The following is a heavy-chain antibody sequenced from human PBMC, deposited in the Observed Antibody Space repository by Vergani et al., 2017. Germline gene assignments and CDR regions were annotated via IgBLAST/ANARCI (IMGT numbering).Heavy chain of an antibody. V-gene: IGHV1-58*01. J-gene: IGHJ5*02. D-gene: IGHD3-10*01. CDR2: IVVGSGNT. CDR1: GFTFTSSA. Sequence: QMQLVQSGPEVKKPGTSVKVSCKASGFTFTSSAVQWVRQARGQRLEWIGWIVVGSGNTNYAQKLQGRVTMTTDTSTSTAYMELRSLRSDDTAVYYCAIYSYDSGATFDPWGQGTLVTVSS. CDR3: AIYSYDSGATFDP.